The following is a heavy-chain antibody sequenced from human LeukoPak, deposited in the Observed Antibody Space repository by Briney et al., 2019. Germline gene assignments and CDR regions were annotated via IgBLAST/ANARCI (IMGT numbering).Heavy chain of an antibody. CDR1: GFTFDDYA. Sequence: GGSLRLSCAASGFTFDDYAMHWVRQAPGKGLEWVSGISWNSGSIGYADSVKGRFTISRDNAKNSLYLQMNSLRAEDTALYYCAKHRDYGDLYYFDYWGQGTLVTVSS. J-gene: IGHJ4*02. CDR3: AKHRDYGDLYYFDY. D-gene: IGHD4-17*01. V-gene: IGHV3-9*01. CDR2: ISWNSGSI.